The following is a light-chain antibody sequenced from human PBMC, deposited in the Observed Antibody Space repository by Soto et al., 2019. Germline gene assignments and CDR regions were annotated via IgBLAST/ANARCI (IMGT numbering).Light chain of an antibody. Sequence: DIQMTHSPSTLSASVGDRVTITCRASQSISSWLAWYQQKPGKAPKLLIYDASSLESGVPSRFSGSGYAKEFTLTNSSMQPDDFATYYCQQYNSYSPTSGLGNQVDIX. V-gene: IGKV1-5*01. CDR3: QQYNSYSPT. J-gene: IGKJ1*01. CDR1: QSISSW. CDR2: DAS.